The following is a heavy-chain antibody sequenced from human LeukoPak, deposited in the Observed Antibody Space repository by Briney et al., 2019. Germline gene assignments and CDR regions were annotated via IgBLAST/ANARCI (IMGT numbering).Heavy chain of an antibody. CDR2: IIPSFPTA. D-gene: IGHD2-15*01. Sequence: SVKVSCKASGGTFSNYAISWVRQAPGQGLEWMGGIIPSFPTAEYAQKFQDRVTITADISTSTAYMELSSLRSEDTAVYYCARGLLLYSYYMDVWGKGTTVTVSS. CDR1: GGTFSNYA. J-gene: IGHJ6*03. CDR3: ARGLLLYSYYMDV. V-gene: IGHV1-69*06.